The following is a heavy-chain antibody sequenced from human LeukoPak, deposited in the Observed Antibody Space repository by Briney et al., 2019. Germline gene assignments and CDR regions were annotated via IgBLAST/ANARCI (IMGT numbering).Heavy chain of an antibody. V-gene: IGHV4-4*02. CDR1: GGSISTSDW. CDR2: IFHSGST. J-gene: IGHJ4*02. CDR3: AGASYQRGYYFDY. Sequence: PSGTLSLTCAVSGGSISTSDWWGWVRQPPGKGLEWIGEIFHSGSTNYNPSLKSRVTISVDTSKNQFSLKLSSVTAADTAVYYCAGASYQRGYYFDYWGQGTLVTVSS. D-gene: IGHD2-2*01.